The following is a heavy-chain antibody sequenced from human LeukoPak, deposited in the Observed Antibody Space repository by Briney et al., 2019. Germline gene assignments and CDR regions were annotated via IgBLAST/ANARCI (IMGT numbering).Heavy chain of an antibody. D-gene: IGHD1-26*01. CDR3: ARVGSGSYYNWFDP. CDR2: TYYSGST. Sequence: PSETLSLTCTVSGGSISSYYWSWIRQPPGKGLEWIGYTYYSGSTNYNPSLKSRVTISVDTSKNQFSLKLSSVTAADAAVYYCARVGSGSYYNWFDPWGQGTLVTVSS. CDR1: GGSISSYY. J-gene: IGHJ5*02. V-gene: IGHV4-59*01.